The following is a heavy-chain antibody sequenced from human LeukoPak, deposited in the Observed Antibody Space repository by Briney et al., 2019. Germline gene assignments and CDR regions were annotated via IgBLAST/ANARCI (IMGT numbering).Heavy chain of an antibody. J-gene: IGHJ4*02. D-gene: IGHD5-18*01. CDR2: VKSKAAGGTT. V-gene: IGHV3-15*01. Sequence: GGSLRLSCAASGFIFSKACMSWVRQAPGKGLEWVGRVKSKAAGGTTDYAAPVKGRFSISRDDSKNTLYLQMNSLKTEDTAVYYCTTDYIVDTTMGVFDYWGQGTLVTVSS. CDR1: GFIFSKAC. CDR3: TTDYIVDTTMGVFDY.